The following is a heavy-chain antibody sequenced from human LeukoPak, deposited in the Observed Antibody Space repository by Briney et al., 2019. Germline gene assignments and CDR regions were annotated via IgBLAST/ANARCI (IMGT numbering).Heavy chain of an antibody. J-gene: IGHJ4*02. CDR2: IYYSGST. V-gene: IGHV4-39*01. Sequence: SETLSLTCTVSGGSISSSSYYWGWIRQPPGKGLEWIGSIYYSGSTYYNPSLKSRVTISVDTSKNQLSLKLSSVTAADTAVYYCARHRSTYDSSGYSPLYYFDYWGQGTLVTVSS. CDR1: GGSISSSSYY. CDR3: ARHRSTYDSSGYSPLYYFDY. D-gene: IGHD3-22*01.